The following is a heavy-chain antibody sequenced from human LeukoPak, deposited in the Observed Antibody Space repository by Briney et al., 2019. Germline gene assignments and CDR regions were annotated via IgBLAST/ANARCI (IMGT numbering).Heavy chain of an antibody. V-gene: IGHV3-23*01. CDR1: GFTFSRTA. J-gene: IGHJ4*02. CDR2: ISGSGVGT. CDR3: AKDANYLRSGSFFIPFDY. Sequence: PGGSLRLSCAASGFTFSRTAMSWVRQAPGKGLEWVATISGSGVGTYYAASVKGRFNISRDNSKNTLYLQMNSLRTEDTAMYYSAKDANYLRSGSFFIPFDYWGQGPLVSVYS. D-gene: IGHD4/OR15-4a*01.